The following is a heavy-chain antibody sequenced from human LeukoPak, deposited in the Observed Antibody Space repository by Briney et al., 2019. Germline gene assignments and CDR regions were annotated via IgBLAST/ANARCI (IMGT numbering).Heavy chain of an antibody. V-gene: IGHV3-48*01. CDR1: GFTFSSYS. Sequence: PGGSLRLSCAASGFTFSSYSMNWVRQAPGKGLEWVSYISSSSSTIYYADSVKGRFTISRDNAKNSLYLQMNSLRAEDTAVYFCARGDYGDYAWGQGTLVTVSS. J-gene: IGHJ5*02. CDR3: ARGDYGDYA. D-gene: IGHD4-17*01. CDR2: ISSSSSTI.